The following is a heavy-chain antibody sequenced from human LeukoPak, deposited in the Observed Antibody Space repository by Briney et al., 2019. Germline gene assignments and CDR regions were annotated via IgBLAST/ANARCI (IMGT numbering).Heavy chain of an antibody. V-gene: IGHV3-53*01. CDR2: IYSGGST. D-gene: IGHD3-22*01. CDR3: ARPYYYDSSGYSYDY. Sequence: GGSLRLSCAASGFTVSSNYMSWVRQAPGKGLEWVSVIYSGGSTYYADSVKGRFTISRDNSKNTLYLQMNSLRAEDTAVYYCARPYYYDSSGYSYDYWGQGTLVTVCS. J-gene: IGHJ4*02. CDR1: GFTVSSNY.